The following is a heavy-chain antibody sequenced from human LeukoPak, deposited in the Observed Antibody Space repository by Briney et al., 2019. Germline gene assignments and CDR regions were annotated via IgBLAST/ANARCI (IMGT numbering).Heavy chain of an antibody. D-gene: IGHD4-17*01. CDR2: ISGSGGST. CDR1: GSTFSSYA. J-gene: IGHJ6*02. V-gene: IGHV3-23*01. Sequence: PGGSLRLSCAASGSTFSSYAMSWVRQAPGKGLEWVSAISGSGGSTYYADSVKGRFTISRDNSKNTLYLQMNSLRAEDTAVYYCAKDIGYGDYGNHHGMDVWGQGTTVTVSS. CDR3: AKDIGYGDYGNHHGMDV.